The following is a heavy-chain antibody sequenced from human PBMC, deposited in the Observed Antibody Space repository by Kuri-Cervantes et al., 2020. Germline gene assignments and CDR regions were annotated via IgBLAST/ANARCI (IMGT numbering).Heavy chain of an antibody. J-gene: IGHJ6*02. V-gene: IGHV3-66*01. CDR1: GFTVSSNY. D-gene: IGHD4-17*01. Sequence: GESLKISCAASGFTVSSNYMSWVHQAPGKGLEWVSVIYSGGSTYYADSVKGRFTISRDNSKNTLYLQMNSLRAEDTAVYYCARDQTYGDYSSYYYYGMDVWGQGTTVTVSS. CDR3: ARDQTYGDYSSYYYYGMDV. CDR2: IYSGGST.